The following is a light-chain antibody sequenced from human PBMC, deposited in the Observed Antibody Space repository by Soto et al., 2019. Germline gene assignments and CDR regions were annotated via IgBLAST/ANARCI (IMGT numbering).Light chain of an antibody. V-gene: IGKV3-20*01. J-gene: IGKJ1*01. CDR1: QSVSSSY. CDR2: GAS. CDR3: QQYGSSPWT. Sequence: EIVLTQSPGTLSLSPGERATLSCRASQSVSSSYLAWYQQKPGQAPRLLIYGASSRATGIPGRFSGSGSGTYLTLTISRLEPEDFPVYYCQQYGSSPWTFGQGTKVDIK.